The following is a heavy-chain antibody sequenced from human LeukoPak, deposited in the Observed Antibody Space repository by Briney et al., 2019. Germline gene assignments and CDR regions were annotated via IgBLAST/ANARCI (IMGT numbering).Heavy chain of an antibody. D-gene: IGHD2-15*01. CDR1: GGSFSGYY. CDR3: ARDSVSCSGGSCPPNYFDY. J-gene: IGHJ4*02. V-gene: IGHV4-34*01. CDR2: IYYSGST. Sequence: SEALSLTCAVYGGSFSGYYWSWIRQPPGKGLEWIGSIYYSGSTYYNPSLKSRVTISVDTSKNQFSLKLSSVTAADTAVYYCARDSVSCSGGSCPPNYFDYWGQGTLVTVSS.